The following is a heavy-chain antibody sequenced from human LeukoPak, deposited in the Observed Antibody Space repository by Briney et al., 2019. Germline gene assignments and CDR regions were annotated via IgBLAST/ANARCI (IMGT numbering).Heavy chain of an antibody. J-gene: IGHJ4*02. V-gene: IGHV4-4*02. CDR3: GKTDIYFNPIDY. CDR1: GVSISSSEW. D-gene: IGHD3-9*01. CDR2: IHRDGRA. Sequence: SGTLSLTCAVSGVSISSSEWWIWVRQPPGQGLEWIGEIHRDGRARYNPSLKSRVTMSMDYSKNQFSLSVTSVTAADTAIYYCGKTDIYFNPIDYWGPGSLVTVSS.